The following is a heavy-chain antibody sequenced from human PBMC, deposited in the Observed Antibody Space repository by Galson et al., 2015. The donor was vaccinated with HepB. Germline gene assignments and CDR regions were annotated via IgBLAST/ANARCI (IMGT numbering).Heavy chain of an antibody. CDR3: ARHKAGERFSFDI. CDR2: IYDSGST. J-gene: IGHJ3*02. D-gene: IGHD6-25*01. V-gene: IGHV4-39*01. CDR1: GGSISSSNYH. Sequence: SETLSLTCTVSGGSISSSNYHWGWIRQPPGKGLEWIGTIYDSGSTNYNPSLKSRVTISVDTSKNQFSLKLSSVTAADTAVYYCARHKAGERFSFDIWGQGTMVTVSS.